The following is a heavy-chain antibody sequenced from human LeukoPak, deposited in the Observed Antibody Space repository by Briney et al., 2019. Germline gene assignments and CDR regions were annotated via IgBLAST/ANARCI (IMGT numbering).Heavy chain of an antibody. D-gene: IGHD3-3*01. CDR1: GGSINTYY. J-gene: IGHJ5*02. CDR2: IYSSGTT. Sequence: SETLSLTCTVSGGSINTYYWSWIRQPAGRGLEWIGRIYSSGTTNYNPSLKSRITMSVDTSKNQFSLELTSVTAADTAVYYCARDKFWGGCYSPNNWFDPWGQGTLVTVSS. CDR3: ARDKFWGGCYSPNNWFDP. V-gene: IGHV4-4*07.